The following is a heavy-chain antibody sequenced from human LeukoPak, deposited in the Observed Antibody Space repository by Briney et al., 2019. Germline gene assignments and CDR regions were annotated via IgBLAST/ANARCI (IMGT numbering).Heavy chain of an antibody. Sequence: ASVKVSCKASGYTFTGYYMHWVRQAPGQGLEWMGWINPNSGGTNYAQKFQGRVTMTRDTPISTAYMELSSLRSEDTAVYYCASGYCSSTSCSFGDWGQGTLVTVSS. CDR3: ASGYCSSTSCSFGD. CDR2: INPNSGGT. J-gene: IGHJ4*02. D-gene: IGHD2-2*03. V-gene: IGHV1-2*02. CDR1: GYTFTGYY.